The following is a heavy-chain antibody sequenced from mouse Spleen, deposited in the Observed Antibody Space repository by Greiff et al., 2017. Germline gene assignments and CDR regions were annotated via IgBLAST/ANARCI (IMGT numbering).Heavy chain of an antibody. Sequence: VKVEESGPGLVQPSQSLSITCTVSGFSLTSYGVHWVRQSPGKGLEWLGVIWSGGSTDYNAAFISRLSISKDNSKSQVFFKMNSLQADDTAIYYCARKGDYGYGFAYWGQGTLVTVSA. J-gene: IGHJ3*01. D-gene: IGHD1-2*01. CDR2: IWSGGST. V-gene: IGHV2-2*01. CDR3: ARKGDYGYGFAY. CDR1: GFSLTSYG.